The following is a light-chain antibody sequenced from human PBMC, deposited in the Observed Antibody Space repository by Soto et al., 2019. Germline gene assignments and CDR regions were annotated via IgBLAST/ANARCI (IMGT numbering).Light chain of an antibody. Sequence: EILMTQSPATLSVSPGARATLSCRASQSVSSNLAWYQQKPGQAPRLLIYGASTRATDIPARFSGSGSGTEFTLTISSLQSEDFAVYYCQQYNNWPPWTFGQGTKVEIK. V-gene: IGKV3-15*01. CDR2: GAS. CDR1: QSVSSN. J-gene: IGKJ1*01. CDR3: QQYNNWPPWT.